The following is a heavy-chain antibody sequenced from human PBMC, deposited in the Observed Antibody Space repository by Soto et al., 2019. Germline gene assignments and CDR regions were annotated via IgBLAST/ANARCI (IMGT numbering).Heavy chain of an antibody. J-gene: IGHJ4*02. CDR2: IIPIFNST. Sequence: SVKVSCKVSGSRFSNYVISWVRQAPGHGLEWLGRIIPIFNSTKYAQNFQGRVTITADKSTSTASLELSSLRSDDTAVYYCAREGRGKKAGYNGLVSLGYWGQGTLVTVSS. CDR1: GSRFSNYV. D-gene: IGHD2-2*02. V-gene: IGHV1-69*06. CDR3: AREGRGKKAGYNGLVSLGY.